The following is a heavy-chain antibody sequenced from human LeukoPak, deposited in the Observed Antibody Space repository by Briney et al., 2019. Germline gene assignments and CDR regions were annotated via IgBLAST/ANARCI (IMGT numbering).Heavy chain of an antibody. CDR2: IIPIFGTA. CDR1: GGTFSSYA. J-gene: IGHJ6*03. V-gene: IGHV1-69*06. CDR3: ARGTSSSSFNYYYMDV. D-gene: IGHD6-6*01. Sequence: GASVKVSCKASGGTFSSYAISWVRQAPGQGLEWMGGIIPIFGTANYAQKFQGRVTITADKSTSTAYMELSSLRSEDTAVYYCARGTSSSSFNYYYMDVWGKGTTVTVSS.